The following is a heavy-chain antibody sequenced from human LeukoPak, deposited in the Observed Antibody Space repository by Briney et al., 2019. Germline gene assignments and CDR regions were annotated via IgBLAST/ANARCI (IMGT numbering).Heavy chain of an antibody. J-gene: IGHJ5*02. V-gene: IGHV1-18*01. CDR3: ARVLSRAIQWLVTWWFDP. CDR2: FSAYNGNT. Sequence: RASVKVSCKASGYTFTSYGISWVRQAPGQGLEWMGWFSAYNGNTNYAQKLQGRVTMTTDTSTSTAYMELRSLRSDDTAVYYCARVLSRAIQWLVTWWFDPWGQGTLVTVSS. D-gene: IGHD6-19*01. CDR1: GYTFTSYG.